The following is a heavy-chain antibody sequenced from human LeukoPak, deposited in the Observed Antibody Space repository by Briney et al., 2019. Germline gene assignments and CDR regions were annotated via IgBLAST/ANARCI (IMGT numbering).Heavy chain of an antibody. CDR1: GFTFNDYA. D-gene: IGHD3-22*01. CDR3: AKDRDSSGFAPYFDY. J-gene: IGHJ4*02. CDR2: IGWNSHII. V-gene: IGHV3-9*01. Sequence: PGGSLRLSCAASGFTFNDYAMHWVRQAPGKGLEWVSGIGWNSHIIGYEYSVKGRFTISRDNARNSLSLQMNSLRAEDTAFYYCAKDRDSSGFAPYFDYWGQGILVTVSS.